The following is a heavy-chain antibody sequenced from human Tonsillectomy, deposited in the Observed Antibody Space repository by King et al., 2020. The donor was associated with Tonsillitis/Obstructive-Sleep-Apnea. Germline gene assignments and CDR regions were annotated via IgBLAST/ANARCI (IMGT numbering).Heavy chain of an antibody. V-gene: IGHV6-1*01. Sequence: VQLQQSGPGLVKPSQTLSLTCAISGDSVSSNSAAWNWIRQSPSSGLEWLGRTYYRSKWYNDYAVSVISRITINPDTSKNQFSLQLNSVTPEDTAVYYCARARGYQLLYRYYYYYMDVWGTGTTVTVSS. D-gene: IGHD2-2*02. CDR3: ARARGYQLLYRYYYYYMDV. J-gene: IGHJ6*03. CDR1: GDSVSSNSAA. CDR2: TYYRSKWYN.